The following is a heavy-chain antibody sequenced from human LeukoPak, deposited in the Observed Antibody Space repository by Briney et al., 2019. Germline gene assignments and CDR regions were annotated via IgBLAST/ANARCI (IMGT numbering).Heavy chain of an antibody. V-gene: IGHV3-23*01. CDR3: AKEAWNFVFRDDAFEM. J-gene: IGHJ3*02. D-gene: IGHD1-7*01. CDR1: GFAFSSYA. CDR2: ISGSGTTT. Sequence: GGSLRLSCAVSGFAFSSYAMSWVRQAPGKGLEWVSAISGSGTTTYYANSVKGRFTISRDSSRNTLYLQMNSLRAEDTAVYYCAKEAWNFVFRDDAFEMWGQGTMVTVPS.